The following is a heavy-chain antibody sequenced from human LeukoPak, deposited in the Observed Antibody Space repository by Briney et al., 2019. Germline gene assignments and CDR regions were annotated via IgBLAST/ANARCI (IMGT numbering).Heavy chain of an antibody. J-gene: IGHJ4*02. V-gene: IGHV3-9*01. CDR2: ISWNSGSI. CDR1: GFTFDDYA. D-gene: IGHD6-13*01. Sequence: GGSLRLSCAASGFTFDDYAMHWVRQAPGKGLEWVSGISWNSGSIGYADSVKGRFTISRDNAKNSLYLQMNSLRAEDTALYYCAKVAAAGTLDYFDYWGQGTLVTVSS. CDR3: AKVAAAGTLDYFDY.